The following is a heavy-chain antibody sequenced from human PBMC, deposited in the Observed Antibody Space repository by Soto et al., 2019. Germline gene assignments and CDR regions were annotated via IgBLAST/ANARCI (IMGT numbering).Heavy chain of an antibody. Sequence: SETLSLTCTVSGGSIGTYYWSWIRQPPGKGLEWIGYIYYRGDTDYNPSLKSRVTISLDTPKNQFSLKLSSVTAADAAVYYCARHPGYYDILTGYTTYYFDYWGQGILVTVSS. CDR3: ARHPGYYDILTGYTTYYFDY. CDR1: GGSIGTYY. J-gene: IGHJ4*02. V-gene: IGHV4-59*08. CDR2: IYYRGDT. D-gene: IGHD3-9*01.